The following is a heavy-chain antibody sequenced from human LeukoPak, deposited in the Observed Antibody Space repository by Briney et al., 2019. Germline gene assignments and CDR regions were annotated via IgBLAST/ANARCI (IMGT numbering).Heavy chain of an antibody. J-gene: IGHJ4*02. V-gene: IGHV4-34*01. CDR3: ARNIAAAAPYYFDY. D-gene: IGHD6-13*01. Sequence: SETLSLTCAVYGGSFSGYYWSWIRQPPGKGLEWIGSIYHSGSTYSNPSLKSRVTISVDTSKNHFSLKLTSVTAADTAVYYCARNIAAAAPYYFDYWGQGTLVTVSP. CDR1: GGSFSGYY. CDR2: IYHSGST.